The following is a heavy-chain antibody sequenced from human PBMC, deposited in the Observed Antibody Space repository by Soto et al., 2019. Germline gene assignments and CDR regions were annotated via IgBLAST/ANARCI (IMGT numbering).Heavy chain of an antibody. Sequence: QVQLVESGGGVVQPGRSLRLSCAASGFTFSSYGMHWVRQAPGKGLEWVALISNDGSNKYYVDSVKGRFTISRDNSKNTLYLQMNCLGAEDTAVYYCGGGHYFSDYWGQGTLIAVSS. CDR1: GFTFSSYG. CDR2: ISNDGSNK. J-gene: IGHJ4*02. CDR3: GGGHYFSDY. D-gene: IGHD3-16*01. V-gene: IGHV3-30*03.